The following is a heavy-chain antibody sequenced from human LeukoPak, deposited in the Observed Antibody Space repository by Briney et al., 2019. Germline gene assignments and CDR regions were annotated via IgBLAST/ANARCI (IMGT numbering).Heavy chain of an antibody. CDR1: GFTFSSYG. J-gene: IGHJ4*02. CDR3: AKNGGYYGSGSYFGDY. V-gene: IGHV3-23*01. Sequence: GGSLRLSCAASGFTFSSYGMSWVRQAPRKGLEWAPVISGSGGSTYYADSVRGRFTISRDNSKNTLYLQMNSLRGEDTAVYYCAKNGGYYGSGSYFGDYWGQGTLVTVSS. CDR2: ISGSGGST. D-gene: IGHD3-10*01.